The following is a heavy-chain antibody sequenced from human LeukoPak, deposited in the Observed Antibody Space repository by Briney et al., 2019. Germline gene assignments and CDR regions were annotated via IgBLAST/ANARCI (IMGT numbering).Heavy chain of an antibody. CDR3: ARVDGRVAGNYYYYMDV. CDR1: GYTFTSYG. Sequence: SVKVSCKASGYTFTSYGISWVRQAPGQGLEWMGGIIPIFGTANYAQKFQGRVTITADKSTSTAYMELSSLRSEDTAVYYCARVDGRVAGNYYYYMDVWGKGTTVTVSS. D-gene: IGHD1-14*01. CDR2: IIPIFGTA. V-gene: IGHV1-69*06. J-gene: IGHJ6*03.